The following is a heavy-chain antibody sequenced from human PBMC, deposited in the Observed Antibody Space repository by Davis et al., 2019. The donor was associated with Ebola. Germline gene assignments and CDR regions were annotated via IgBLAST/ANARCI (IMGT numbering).Heavy chain of an antibody. D-gene: IGHD3-10*01. Sequence: GESLKISCAASGFTFRRYWMHWVRQAPGKGLEWVSAISGSGGSTYYADSVKGRFTISRDNSKNTLYLQMNSLRAEDTAVYYCAKGRYYFDYWGQGTLVTVSS. CDR3: AKGRYYFDY. V-gene: IGHV3-23*01. CDR2: ISGSGGST. J-gene: IGHJ4*02. CDR1: GFTFRRYW.